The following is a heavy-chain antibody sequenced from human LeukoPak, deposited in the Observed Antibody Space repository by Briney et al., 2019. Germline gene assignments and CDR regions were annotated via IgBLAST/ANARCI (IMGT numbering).Heavy chain of an antibody. J-gene: IGHJ4*02. CDR3: ARGAAAAPVDY. CDR2: IYYSGST. D-gene: IGHD6-13*01. CDR1: GGSISSGGYY. V-gene: IGHV4-31*03. Sequence: PSQTLSLTCTVSGGSISSGGYYWSWIRQHPGKGLEWIGYIYYSGSTYYNPSLKSRVTISVDTSKNQSSLKLSSVTAADTAVYYCARGAAAAPVDYWGQGTLVTVSS.